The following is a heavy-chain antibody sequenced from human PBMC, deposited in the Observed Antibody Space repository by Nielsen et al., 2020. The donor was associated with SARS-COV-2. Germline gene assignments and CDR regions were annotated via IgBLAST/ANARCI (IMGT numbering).Heavy chain of an antibody. CDR1: GYTFTSYD. D-gene: IGHD6-19*01. CDR3: ARDLVTSSGWRLDYYGMDV. CDR2: IIPIFGTA. J-gene: IGHJ6*02. V-gene: IGHV1-69*13. Sequence: SVKVSCKASGYTFTSYDINWVRQAPGQGLEWMGGIIPIFGTANYAQKFQGRVTITADESTSTAYMELSSLRSEDTAVYYCARDLVTSSGWRLDYYGMDVWGQGTTVTVSS.